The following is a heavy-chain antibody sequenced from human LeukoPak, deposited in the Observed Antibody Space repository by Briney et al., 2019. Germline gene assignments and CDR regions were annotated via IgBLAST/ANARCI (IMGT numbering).Heavy chain of an antibody. D-gene: IGHD6-19*01. CDR2: INPNSGGT. Sequence: GASVKVSCKASGYTFTGYYMHWVRQAPGQGLEWMGWINPNSGGTNYAQKFQGRVTMTRDTSISTAYMELSRLRSDDTAVYYCARVAVAGTSGVGWFDPWGQGTLVTVSS. V-gene: IGHV1-2*02. CDR1: GYTFTGYY. CDR3: ARVAVAGTSGVGWFDP. J-gene: IGHJ5*02.